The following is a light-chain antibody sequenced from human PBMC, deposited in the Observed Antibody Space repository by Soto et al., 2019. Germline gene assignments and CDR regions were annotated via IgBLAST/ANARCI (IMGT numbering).Light chain of an antibody. CDR3: CSYAGSSTYVV. CDR2: EVS. CDR1: SSDVGSYNL. J-gene: IGLJ2*01. V-gene: IGLV2-23*02. Sequence: QSVLTQPASVSGSPGQSITISCTGTSSDVGSYNLVSWYQQHPGKAPKLIIYEVSKRPSGVSNRFSGSKSGNTASLTISGLQAEDDADYYCCSYAGSSTYVVFGGGTKLTVL.